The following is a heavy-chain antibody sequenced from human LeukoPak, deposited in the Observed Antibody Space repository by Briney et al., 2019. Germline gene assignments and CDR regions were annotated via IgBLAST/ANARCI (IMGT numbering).Heavy chain of an antibody. Sequence: SGTLSLSCAVSGVSISSYYIHWIRQPPGKGLEWVADICYSGSTNYTPSLKSRVTISVDTSKNQFSLKLNSMTAADTAMYYCARVGFDSSGYYFLGNENWGQGTLVTVSS. V-gene: IGHV4-59*01. J-gene: IGHJ4*02. CDR1: GVSISSYY. CDR3: ARVGFDSSGYYFLGNEN. D-gene: IGHD3-22*01. CDR2: ICYSGST.